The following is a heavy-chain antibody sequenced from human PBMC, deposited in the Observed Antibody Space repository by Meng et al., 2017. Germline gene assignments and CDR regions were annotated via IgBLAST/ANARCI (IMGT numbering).Heavy chain of an antibody. CDR1: GVSISSYY. J-gene: IGHJ4*02. CDR2: IYYSGST. D-gene: IGHD2-2*02. V-gene: IGHV4-59*01. CDR3: ARDVYTVGLDY. Sequence: SETLSLTCTVSGVSISSYYWSWIRQPPGKGLEWVGYIYYSGSTNYNPSLKSRVTISVDTSKNHFSLKLSSVTAADTAVYYCARDVYTVGLDYWGQGTLVTVSS.